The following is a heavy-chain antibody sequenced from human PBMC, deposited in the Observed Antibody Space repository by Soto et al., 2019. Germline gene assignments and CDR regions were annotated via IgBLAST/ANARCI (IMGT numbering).Heavy chain of an antibody. V-gene: IGHV3-21*01. Sequence: EVQLVESGGGLVKPGGSLRLSCAASGFTFSTYSMNWVRQAPGKGLEWVSSISSSSSYIYYEDSVKGRFTVSRENAKTSLYLQMKSLRAEDTAVYYCARNPRPNYGSGSYYSYYYYYYMDVWGKGTTVTVSS. CDR2: ISSSSSYI. D-gene: IGHD3-10*01. CDR1: GFTFSTYS. CDR3: ARNPRPNYGSGSYYSYYYYYYMDV. J-gene: IGHJ6*03.